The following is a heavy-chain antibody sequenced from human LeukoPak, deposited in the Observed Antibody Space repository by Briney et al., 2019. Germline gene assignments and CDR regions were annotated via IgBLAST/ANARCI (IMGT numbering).Heavy chain of an antibody. CDR2: ISGSGGGT. CDR1: GFTFSSYA. J-gene: IGHJ4*02. D-gene: IGHD6-19*01. CDR3: AKGEYSSGWYDY. Sequence: GGSLRLPCAASGFTFSSYAMSWVRQAPGKGLEWVSAISGSGGGTYYADSVKGRFTISRDNSKNTLYLQMNSLRAEDTAVYYCAKGEYSSGWYDYWGQGTLVTVSS. V-gene: IGHV3-23*01.